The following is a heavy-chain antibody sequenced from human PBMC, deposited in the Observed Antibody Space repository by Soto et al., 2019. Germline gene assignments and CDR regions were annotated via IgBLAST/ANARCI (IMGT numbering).Heavy chain of an antibody. CDR1: GGSFSGYY. D-gene: IGHD5-18*01. CDR3: ARDTARVTLQYNWVDP. CDR2: INHSGRT. V-gene: IGHV4-34*01. J-gene: IGHJ5*02. Sequence: QVQLQQWGAGLLKPSETLSLTCAVYGGSFSGYYWSWIRQPPGKGLEWIGEINHSGRTNYNPSLKRRVPIAVDTHKNQLSLKLSAVTAADSAVYYCARDTARVTLQYNWVDPWGQGTLVTVSS.